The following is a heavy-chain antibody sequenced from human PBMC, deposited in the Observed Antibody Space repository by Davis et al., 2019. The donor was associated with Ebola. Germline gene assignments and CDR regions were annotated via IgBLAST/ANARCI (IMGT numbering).Heavy chain of an antibody. V-gene: IGHV4-4*07. CDR1: GGSISSHY. J-gene: IGHJ3*02. D-gene: IGHD3-22*01. CDR3: ARSISMIDDAFDI. Sequence: PSETLSPTCTVPGGSISSHYWSWTRQPAGKGLEWIGRNHTSGRTNYNPSLKSRVTMSVDTSKNQFSLRLSSVTAADTAVYYCARSISMIDDAFDIWGQGTMVTVSS. CDR2: NHTSGRT.